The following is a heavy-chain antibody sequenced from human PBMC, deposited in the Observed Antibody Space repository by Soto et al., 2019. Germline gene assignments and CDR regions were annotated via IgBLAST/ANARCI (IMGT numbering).Heavy chain of an antibody. CDR1: GVSFNSYA. J-gene: IGHJ5*02. CDR3: AKGSIEYSASVDR. CDR2: ISARGGSS. D-gene: IGHD5-12*01. V-gene: IGHV3-23*01. Sequence: EVQLLESGGGLVQPGGSLRLACAASGVSFNSYAMDWVRQAPGKGLEWVSVISARGGSSYFADSVNGRFTISRYNSKNVLSLEINNLRAEDTAPYFCAKGSIEYSASVDRWGQGSLVLVSS.